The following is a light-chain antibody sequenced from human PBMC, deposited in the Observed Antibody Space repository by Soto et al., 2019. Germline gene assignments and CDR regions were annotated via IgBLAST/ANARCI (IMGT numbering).Light chain of an antibody. CDR2: DVS. V-gene: IGLV2-14*01. J-gene: IGLJ1*01. CDR1: NSDVGGFIF. CDR3: VSYTTSASYV. Sequence: QSALTQPASVSGSPGQSITISCTGTNSDVGGFIFVSWYQQHPGRAPKLMIYDVSNRPSGVSNRFSGSKSGNTASLTISGLQADDDADYYCVSYTTSASYVFGTGTKVTVL.